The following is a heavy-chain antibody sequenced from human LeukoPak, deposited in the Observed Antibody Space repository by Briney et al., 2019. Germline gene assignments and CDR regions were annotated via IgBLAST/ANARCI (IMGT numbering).Heavy chain of an antibody. V-gene: IGHV4-4*07. J-gene: IGHJ4*02. CDR1: GGSISSYY. Sequence: SETLSLTCAVSGGSISSYYWNWIRQPAGKGLEGIGRIYASGSTNNPSLKSRVTMSLDTSKNQFSLKLSSVTAADAAVYYCARDIGYSVINWGQGTLVTVSS. CDR3: ARDIGYSVIN. D-gene: IGHD5/OR15-5a*01. CDR2: IYASGST.